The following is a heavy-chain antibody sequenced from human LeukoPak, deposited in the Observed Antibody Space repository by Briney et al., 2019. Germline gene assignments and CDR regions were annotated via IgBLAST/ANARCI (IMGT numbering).Heavy chain of an antibody. Sequence: GGSLRLSCAAPGFTFSNYWMSWVRQAPGKGLEWVANIKQDRSEKYYVDSVKGRFTISRNNAKNSLYLQMNSLRAEDTAVYYCAKDPTSSSALDYWGQGTLVTVSS. CDR3: AKDPTSSSALDY. CDR2: IKQDRSEK. D-gene: IGHD6-6*01. CDR1: GFTFSNYW. J-gene: IGHJ4*02. V-gene: IGHV3-7*01.